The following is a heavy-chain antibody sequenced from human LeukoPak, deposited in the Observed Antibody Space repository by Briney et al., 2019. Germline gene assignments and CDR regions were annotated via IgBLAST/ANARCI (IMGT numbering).Heavy chain of an antibody. J-gene: IGHJ6*03. Sequence: PSETLSLTCAVYGGSFSGYYWSWIRQPPGKGLEWIGEINHSGSTNYNPSLKSRVTISVDTSKNQFSLKPSSVTAADTAVYYCARWVVAADYFYYMDVWGKGTTVTVSS. V-gene: IGHV4-34*01. CDR3: ARWVVAADYFYYMDV. D-gene: IGHD2-15*01. CDR2: INHSGST. CDR1: GGSFSGYY.